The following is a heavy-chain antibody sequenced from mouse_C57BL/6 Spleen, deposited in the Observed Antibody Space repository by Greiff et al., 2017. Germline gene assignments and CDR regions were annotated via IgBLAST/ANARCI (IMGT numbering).Heavy chain of an antibody. V-gene: IGHV1-82*01. J-gene: IGHJ1*03. CDR1: GYAFSSSW. D-gene: IGHD1-1*01. CDR3: ARYYGSSYGYFDV. CDR2: IYPGDGDT. Sequence: QVQLQQSGPELVKPGASVKISCKASGYAFSSSWMNWVKQRPGKGLEWIGRIYPGDGDTNYNGKFKGKATLTADKSSSTAYMQLSSLTSEDSAVYFCARYYGSSYGYFDVWGTGTTVTVSS.